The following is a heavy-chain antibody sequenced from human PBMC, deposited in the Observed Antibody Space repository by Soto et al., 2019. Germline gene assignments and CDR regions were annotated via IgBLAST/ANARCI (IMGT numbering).Heavy chain of an antibody. Sequence: PSETLSLTCTVSGGSISSSSYYWVWIRQPPGKGLEWIGSIFYSGTTYFNSSLQGRVAISIDTSKNQFSLRLSSVTAADTAVYYCERRAYYFASGSLDNWGQGAQVTVSS. CDR3: ERRAYYFASGSLDN. CDR2: IFYSGTT. V-gene: IGHV4-39*01. D-gene: IGHD3-10*01. J-gene: IGHJ4*02. CDR1: GGSISSSSYY.